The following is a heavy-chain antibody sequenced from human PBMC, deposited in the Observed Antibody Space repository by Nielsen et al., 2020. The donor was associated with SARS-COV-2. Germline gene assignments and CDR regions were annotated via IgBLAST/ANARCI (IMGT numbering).Heavy chain of an antibody. CDR3: ARTKRGGYSYDFRSY. CDR2: IIPIFGTL. Sequence: SVTVSCMASGGTFSSYGINWVRQAPGQGLEWMGGIIPIFGTLNYAQKFRGRVTLTADESTNTAYMELSSLRSEDTAVYYCARTKRGGYSYDFRSYWGQGTLVTVSS. V-gene: IGHV1-69*13. CDR1: GGTFSSYG. J-gene: IGHJ4*02. D-gene: IGHD5-18*01.